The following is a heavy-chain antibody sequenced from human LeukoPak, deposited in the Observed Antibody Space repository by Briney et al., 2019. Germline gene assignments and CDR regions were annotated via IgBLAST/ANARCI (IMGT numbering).Heavy chain of an antibody. V-gene: IGHV3-23*01. CDR3: AKSGYSSGWLFDY. CDR2: ISGVGDTT. Sequence: GGSLRLSCAASGFTFSSYAMSWVRQAPGKGLEWVSTISGVGDTTYYADSVKGRFTISRDNSKNTLDLQMNSLRAEDTAVYYCAKSGYSSGWLFDYWGQGTLVTVSS. D-gene: IGHD6-19*01. CDR1: GFTFSSYA. J-gene: IGHJ4*02.